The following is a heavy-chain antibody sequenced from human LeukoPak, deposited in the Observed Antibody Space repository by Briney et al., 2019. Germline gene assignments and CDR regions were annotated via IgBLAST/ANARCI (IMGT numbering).Heavy chain of an antibody. Sequence: PSETLSLTCPMCGDSIGSHYWSWIRQSPGQGLVWIAYIYYNGDTNYNPSFANRVTISVDTSKKQFSLNVTSVTAADTAVYYCARYATGRYFDLWGRGTLVTVSS. CDR2: IYYNGDT. CDR3: ARYATGRYFDL. CDR1: GDSIGSHY. J-gene: IGHJ2*01. V-gene: IGHV4-59*11. D-gene: IGHD2-2*01.